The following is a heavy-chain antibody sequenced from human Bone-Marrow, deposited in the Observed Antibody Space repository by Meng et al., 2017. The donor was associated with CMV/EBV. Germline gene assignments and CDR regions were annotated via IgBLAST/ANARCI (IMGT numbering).Heavy chain of an antibody. CDR1: GFTVSSNY. V-gene: IGHV3-66*02. Sequence: GESLKISCAASGFTVSSNYMSWVRQAPGKGLEWVSVIYSGGSTYYADSVKGRFTISRDNSKNTLYLQMNSLRAEDTAVYYCARIYCSSTSCYPFTTKNWFDPWGRGTLVTVSS. D-gene: IGHD2-2*01. CDR3: ARIYCSSTSCYPFTTKNWFDP. CDR2: IYSGGST. J-gene: IGHJ5*02.